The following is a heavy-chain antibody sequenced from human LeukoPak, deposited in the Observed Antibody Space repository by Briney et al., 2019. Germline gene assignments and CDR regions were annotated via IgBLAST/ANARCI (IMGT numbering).Heavy chain of an antibody. V-gene: IGHV1-2*02. CDR2: INPNSGGT. Sequence: GASVKVSCKASGYTFTGYYMHWVRQAPGQGLEWMGWINPNSGGTNYAQKFQGRVTMTRDTSISTAYMELSRLRSDDTAVYYCASTGPGGYYYDSSGYYYGYWGQGTLVTVSS. CDR3: ASTGPGGYYYDSSGYYYGY. D-gene: IGHD3-22*01. CDR1: GYTFTGYY. J-gene: IGHJ4*02.